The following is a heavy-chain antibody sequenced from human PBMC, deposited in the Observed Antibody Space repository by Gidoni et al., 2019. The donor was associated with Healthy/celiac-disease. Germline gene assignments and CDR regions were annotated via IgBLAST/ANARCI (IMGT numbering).Heavy chain of an antibody. CDR1: GGSFSGYY. J-gene: IGHJ6*02. D-gene: IGHD6-13*01. V-gene: IGHV4-34*01. Sequence: QVQLQQWGAGLLKPSETLSLTCAVYGGSFSGYYWSWIRQPPGKGLEWIGEINHSGSTNYNPSLKSRVTISVDTSKNQFSLKLSSVTAADTAVYYCARGGSSSWYLHYYYGMDVWGQGTTVTVSS. CDR3: ARGGSSSWYLHYYYGMDV. CDR2: INHSGST.